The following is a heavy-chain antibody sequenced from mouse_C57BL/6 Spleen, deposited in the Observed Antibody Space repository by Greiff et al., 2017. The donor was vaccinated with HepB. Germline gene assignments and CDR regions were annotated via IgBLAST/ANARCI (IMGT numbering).Heavy chain of an antibody. CDR1: GYTFTDYY. CDR3: ARLGDYGFAY. D-gene: IGHD2-4*01. CDR2: INPYNGGT. Sequence: EVQLQESGPVLVKPGASVKMSCKASGYTFTDYYMNWVKQSHGKSLEWIGVINPYNGGTSYNQKFKGKATLTVDKSSSTAYMELNSLTSEDSAVYYCARLGDYGFAYWGQGTLVTVSA. V-gene: IGHV1-19*01. J-gene: IGHJ3*01.